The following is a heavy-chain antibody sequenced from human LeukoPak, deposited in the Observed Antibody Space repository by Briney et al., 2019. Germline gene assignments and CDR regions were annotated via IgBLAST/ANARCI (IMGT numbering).Heavy chain of an antibody. Sequence: GGSLRLSCAGSGFTLSSYAMSWVRQAPGKGLEWVSSISGSDGTTYYADSVKGRFTISRDSCRNTLCLQMNRLRAEDTVVYYCAKDRVAAAGIGEFDYWGQGTLVTVSS. V-gene: IGHV3-23*01. CDR1: GFTLSSYA. D-gene: IGHD6-13*01. CDR2: ISGSDGTT. CDR3: AKDRVAAAGIGEFDY. J-gene: IGHJ4*02.